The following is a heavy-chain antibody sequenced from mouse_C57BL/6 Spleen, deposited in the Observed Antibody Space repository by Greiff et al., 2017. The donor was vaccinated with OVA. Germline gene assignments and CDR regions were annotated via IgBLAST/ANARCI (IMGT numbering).Heavy chain of an antibody. CDR3: TRGLRFAD. D-gene: IGHD2-13*01. Sequence: VQLQQSGAELVRPGASVTLSCKASGYTFTDYEMHWVKQTPVHGLEWIGAIDPETGGTAYNQKFKGKAILTADKSSSTAYMELRSLTSEDSAVYYCTRGLRFADWGQGTLVTVSA. CDR2: IDPETGGT. CDR1: GYTFTDYE. V-gene: IGHV1-15*01. J-gene: IGHJ3*01.